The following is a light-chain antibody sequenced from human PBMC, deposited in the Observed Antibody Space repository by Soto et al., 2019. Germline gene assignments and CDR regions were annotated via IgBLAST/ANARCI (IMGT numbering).Light chain of an antibody. J-gene: IGLJ2*01. CDR2: DVN. Sequence: QSALTQPASVSGSPGQSITISCTGTSSDVGGYNYVSWYQQHPSKAPKLMIYDVNNRPSGVSSRFSGSKSANTASLTISGLQAEDEAHYYCSSYTTNSTPVFGGGTKLTVL. V-gene: IGLV2-14*01. CDR1: SSDVGGYNY. CDR3: SSYTTNSTPV.